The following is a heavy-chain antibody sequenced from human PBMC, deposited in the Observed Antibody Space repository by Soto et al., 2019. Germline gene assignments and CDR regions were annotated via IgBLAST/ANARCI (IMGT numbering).Heavy chain of an antibody. Sequence: QVQLVQSGAEVKKPGASVKVSCTTSGYTFTGYYIYLVRQAPGQGLECMGWINPHSGGTDSSQKFQGRVTMTRDTSISTAYMELSRLRSDDTAVYYCAGTSCSSTTCPTTYWCQGTLVTVSS. D-gene: IGHD2-2*01. J-gene: IGHJ4*02. CDR3: AGTSCSSTTCPTTY. V-gene: IGHV1-2*02. CDR2: INPHSGGT. CDR1: GYTFTGYY.